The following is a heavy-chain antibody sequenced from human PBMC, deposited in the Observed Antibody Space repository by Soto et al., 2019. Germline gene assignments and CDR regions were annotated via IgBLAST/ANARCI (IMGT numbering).Heavy chain of an antibody. Sequence: QITLKESGPTLVKPTQTLTLTCTFSGLSLSTSGVGVGWIRQPPGKALEWLALIYWDDDKLYSPSLKSRLTNTKDPSKNQVVLTMTNMDPVDTATYYCAHRRDYGVFYNWFDPWGQGTLVTGSS. J-gene: IGHJ5*02. V-gene: IGHV2-5*02. CDR2: IYWDDDK. CDR3: AHRRDYGVFYNWFDP. D-gene: IGHD4-17*01. CDR1: GLSLSTSGVG.